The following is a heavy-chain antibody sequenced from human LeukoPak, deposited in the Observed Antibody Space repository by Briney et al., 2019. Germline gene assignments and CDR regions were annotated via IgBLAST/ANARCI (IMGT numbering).Heavy chain of an antibody. V-gene: IGHV1-69*05. CDR1: GDIFNSYS. CDR3: ARVGRSRGSLPNSYYYMDV. Sequence: SVKVSCKASGDIFNSYSISWVRQAPGQGLEWMGGIIPIFGSANYAQKFQGRVTITTDQSTTTAYMELSSLSSEDTAVYYCARVGRSRGSLPNSYYYMDVWGKGTTVTVSS. D-gene: IGHD1-26*01. J-gene: IGHJ6*03. CDR2: IIPIFGSA.